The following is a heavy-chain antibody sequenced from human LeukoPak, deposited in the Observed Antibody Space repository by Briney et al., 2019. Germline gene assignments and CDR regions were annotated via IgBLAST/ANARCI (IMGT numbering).Heavy chain of an antibody. J-gene: IGHJ4*02. CDR1: GFTFSMYG. CDR3: AKDRGAQYYYDSSGYPSV. CDR2: ISGSGGST. Sequence: GGSLRLSCVVSGFTFSMYGMAWLRLAPGKGLEGVSAISGSGGSTYYADSVKGRFTISRDNSKNTLYLQMNSLRAEDTAVYYCAKDRGAQYYYDSSGYPSVWGQGTLVTVSS. D-gene: IGHD3-22*01. V-gene: IGHV3-23*01.